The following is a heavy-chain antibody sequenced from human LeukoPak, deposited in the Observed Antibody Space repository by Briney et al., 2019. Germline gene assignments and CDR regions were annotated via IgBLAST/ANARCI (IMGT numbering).Heavy chain of an antibody. D-gene: IGHD6-19*01. J-gene: IGHJ4*02. CDR2: ISSSGSTI. Sequence: GGSLRLSCAASGFTFSSYEMNWVRQAPGKGLEWVSYISSSGSTIYYADSVKGRFTISRDNAKNSLYLQMNSLRAEDTAVYYCATLGTQWPTSNDYWGQGTLVTVSS. CDR3: ATLGTQWPTSNDY. CDR1: GFTFSSYE. V-gene: IGHV3-48*03.